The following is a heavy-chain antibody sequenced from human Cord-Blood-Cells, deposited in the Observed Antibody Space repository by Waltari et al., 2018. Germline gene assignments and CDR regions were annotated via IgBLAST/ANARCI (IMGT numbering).Heavy chain of an antibody. Sequence: QVQLQESGPGLVKPSQTLSLTCTVSGGSISSGDYYWSGTRQSPGKGLGWIGYIYYSGSTYYNPSLKSRVTISVDTSKNQFSLKLSSVTAADTAVYYCARDTVVTYYDILTGYDAFDIWGQGTMVTVSS. CDR3: ARDTVVTYYDILTGYDAFDI. D-gene: IGHD3-9*01. CDR1: GGSISSGDYY. CDR2: IYYSGST. J-gene: IGHJ3*02. V-gene: IGHV4-30-4*08.